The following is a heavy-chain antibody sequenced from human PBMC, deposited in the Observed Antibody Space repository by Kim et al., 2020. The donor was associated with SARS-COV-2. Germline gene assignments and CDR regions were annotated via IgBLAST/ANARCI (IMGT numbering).Heavy chain of an antibody. D-gene: IGHD2-21*02. CDR2: IGAYNGMS. V-gene: IGHV1-18*01. Sequence: ASVKVSCKASGYTFAAYGISWVRQARGQGLEWMGGIGAYNGMSDYGQTFHDRITMTTDISSSTAYLEVRSLRSDDTAIYYCARGGRGDHFYNGMDVWGQGSAV. CDR3: ARGGRGDHFYNGMDV. CDR1: GYTFAAYG. J-gene: IGHJ6*02.